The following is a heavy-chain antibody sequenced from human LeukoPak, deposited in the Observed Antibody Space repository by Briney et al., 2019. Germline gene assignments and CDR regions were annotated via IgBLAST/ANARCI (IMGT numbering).Heavy chain of an antibody. V-gene: IGHV4-59*08. CDR1: IGPISSNY. CDR3: ARLMTPVILGAFDI. CDR2: MYYSGSP. D-gene: IGHD4-11*01. Sequence: SETLSLTCSFSIGPISSNYWGWIRQPPGKGLEWIGYMYYSGSPNYNPSLKSRVTVSVDTSKNQFSLKLSSVTAADTAVYYCARLMTPVILGAFDIWGHGAMVTVSS. J-gene: IGHJ3*02.